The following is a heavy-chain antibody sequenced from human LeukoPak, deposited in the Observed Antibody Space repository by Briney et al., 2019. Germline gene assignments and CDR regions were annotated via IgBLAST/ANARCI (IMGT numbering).Heavy chain of an antibody. V-gene: IGHV3-23*01. CDR2: ISGSGGNT. CDR1: GFTFSSYA. CDR3: YCSTSSCYSFSN. D-gene: IGHD2-2*02. Sequence: PGGSLRLSCAASGFTFSSYAMSWVRQAPGKGLEWVSTISGSGGNTYYADSVKGRFTISRDNSKNTLYLQMNSLRAEDTAVYYAYCSTSSCYSFSNWGRGTLVTVSS. J-gene: IGHJ4*02.